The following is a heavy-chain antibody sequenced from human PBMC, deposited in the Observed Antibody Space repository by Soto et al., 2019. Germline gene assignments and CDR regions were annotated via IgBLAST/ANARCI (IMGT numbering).Heavy chain of an antibody. CDR1: GYSFTSYG. J-gene: IGHJ4*02. V-gene: IGHV1-18*01. CDR2: ISAYNGNT. CDR3: ARGPKGSLSFFDF. Sequence: ASAKVSFKASGYSFTSYGISWVRQAPGQGLEWMAWISAYNGNTNYAQKLQDRVTLTTDTSTSTAYMELTSLRSDDTAVYYCARGPKGSLSFFDFWGQGTLVTVSS.